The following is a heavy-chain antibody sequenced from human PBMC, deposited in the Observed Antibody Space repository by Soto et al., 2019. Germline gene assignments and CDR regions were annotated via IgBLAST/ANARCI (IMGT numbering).Heavy chain of an antibody. CDR1: GFTFSNYG. CDR3: AKDRSRYSSGWHNWFDP. Sequence: PGGSLRLCCAASGFTFSNYGMSWVRQAPGKGLDWVSSTSGSGDNTFYADSVKGRFTISRDNSKNKLYLQMNSLSPEDTAVYYCAKDRSRYSSGWHNWFDPWGQGTLVTVSS. D-gene: IGHD6-25*01. CDR2: TSGSGDNT. V-gene: IGHV3-23*01. J-gene: IGHJ5*02.